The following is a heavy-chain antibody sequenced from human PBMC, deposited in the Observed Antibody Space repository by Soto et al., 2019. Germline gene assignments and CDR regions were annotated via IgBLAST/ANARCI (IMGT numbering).Heavy chain of an antibody. CDR1: GGSISSGGYS. Sequence: QLQLQESGSGLVKPSQTLSLTCAVSGGSISSGGYSWSWIRQPPGKGLEWIGYIYHSGSTYYNPSPKRSGPLTGEKSKEQFSLKLSSVTAADTAVYYCARDPGLWGRGTLVTVSS. V-gene: IGHV4-30-2*01. J-gene: IGHJ2*01. CDR2: IYHSGST. CDR3: ARDPGL.